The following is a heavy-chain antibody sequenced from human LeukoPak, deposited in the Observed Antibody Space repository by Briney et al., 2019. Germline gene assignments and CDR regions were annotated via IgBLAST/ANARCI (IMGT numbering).Heavy chain of an antibody. V-gene: IGHV4-39*01. Sequence: SETLSLTCAVSGGSISSTTSYWGWIRQPPRKGLEWIGRIYYSGSTFYNPSLKSRVTISVDTSKNQFSLRLSSVTAADTAVYYCARHGSTDYFDNWGQGTLVTVSS. CDR3: ARHGSTDYFDN. CDR1: GGSISSTTSY. J-gene: IGHJ4*02. D-gene: IGHD2-2*03. CDR2: IYYSGST.